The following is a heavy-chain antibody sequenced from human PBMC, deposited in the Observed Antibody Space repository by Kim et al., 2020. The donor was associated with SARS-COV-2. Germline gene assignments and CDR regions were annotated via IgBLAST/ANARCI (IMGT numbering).Heavy chain of an antibody. J-gene: IGHJ4*02. CDR3: ARDGESGTTSFDY. Sequence: YYADSGKGRFTVSRDNADNSVFLQMNSLRDEDTAVYYCARDGESGTTSFDYWGQGTHVTVSS. V-gene: IGHV3-48*02. D-gene: IGHD1-1*01.